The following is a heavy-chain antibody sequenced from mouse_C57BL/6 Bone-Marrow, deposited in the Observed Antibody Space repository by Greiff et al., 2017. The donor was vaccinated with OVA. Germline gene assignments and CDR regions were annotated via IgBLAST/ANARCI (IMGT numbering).Heavy chain of an antibody. CDR2: IRNKANNHAK. CDR3: TRGSNWFAY. V-gene: IGHV6-6*01. J-gene: IGHJ3*01. CDR1: GFTFSGAW. D-gene: IGHD2-5*01. Sequence: EVQGVESGGGLVQPGGSMTLSCAASGFTFSGAWMDWVRQSPGKGLEWVGEIRNKANNHAKYYAESVKRRFTISRDYSKSSVYLQMNSLRADDAGIYYGTRGSNWFAYWGQGTLVTVSA.